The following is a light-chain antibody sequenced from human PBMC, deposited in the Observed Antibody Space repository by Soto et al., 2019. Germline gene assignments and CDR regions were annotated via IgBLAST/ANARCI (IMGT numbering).Light chain of an antibody. V-gene: IGLV2-14*01. CDR2: EVS. CDR3: SSYTSTSSYV. J-gene: IGLJ1*01. Sequence: QSALIQPASVSGSPGQSITISCTGTSSDVGGYNYVSWYQQHPGKAPKLMIYEVSNRPSGVSNRFSGSKSGNTASLTISGLQAEDEADYYCSSYTSTSSYVFATGTKGTVL. CDR1: SSDVGGYNY.